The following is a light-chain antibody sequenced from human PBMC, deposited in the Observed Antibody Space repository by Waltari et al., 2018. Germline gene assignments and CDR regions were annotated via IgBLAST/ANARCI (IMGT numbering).Light chain of an antibody. CDR3: CSYAGSFVV. J-gene: IGLJ2*01. CDR2: DVS. V-gene: IGLV2-11*01. CDR1: SSDVGGSNY. Sequence: QSALTQPRSVSGSPGQSVPISCTGTSSDVGGSNYVSWYQQHPGKAPKLMIYDVSKRPSGVPDRFSGSKSGNTASLTISGLQAEDEADYYCCSYAGSFVVFGGGTKLTVL.